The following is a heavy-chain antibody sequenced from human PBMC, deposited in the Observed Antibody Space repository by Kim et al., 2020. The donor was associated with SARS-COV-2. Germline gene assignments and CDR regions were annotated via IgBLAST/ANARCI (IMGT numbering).Heavy chain of an antibody. D-gene: IGHD5-12*01. CDR2: ISSSGSTI. V-gene: IGHV3-11*01. Sequence: GGSLRLSCAASGFTFSDYYMSWIRQAPGKGLEWVSYISSSGSTIYYADSVKGRFTISRDNAKNSLYLQMNSLRAEDTAVYYCARYSGYPYYYYYGMDVWGQGTTVTVSS. CDR3: ARYSGYPYYYYYGMDV. CDR1: GFTFSDYY. J-gene: IGHJ6*02.